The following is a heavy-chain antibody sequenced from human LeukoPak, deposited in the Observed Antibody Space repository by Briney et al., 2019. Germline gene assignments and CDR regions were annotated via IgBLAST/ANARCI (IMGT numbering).Heavy chain of an antibody. Sequence: KPSETLSLTCAVYGGSFSGYYWSWIRQPPGKGLEWIGEINHSGSTNYNPSLKSRVTISVDTSKNQFSLKLSSETAADTAVYYCARGRIVGAIILGFDYWGQGTLVTVSS. CDR3: ARGRIVGAIILGFDY. CDR1: GGSFSGYY. J-gene: IGHJ4*02. V-gene: IGHV4-34*01. D-gene: IGHD1-26*01. CDR2: INHSGST.